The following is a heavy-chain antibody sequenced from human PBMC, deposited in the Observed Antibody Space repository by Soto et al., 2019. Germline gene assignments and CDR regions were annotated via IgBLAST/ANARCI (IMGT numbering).Heavy chain of an antibody. CDR2: IYYSGST. Sequence: QLQLQESGPGLVKPSETLSLTCTVSGGSISSSSYYWGWIRQPPGKGLEWIGSIYYSGSTYYNPSLKSRVTISVDTSKNQCSLKLSSVTAADTAVYYCARERSVLWFGEADYGMDVWGQGTTVTVSS. V-gene: IGHV4-39*02. D-gene: IGHD3-10*01. CDR1: GGSISSSSYY. CDR3: ARERSVLWFGEADYGMDV. J-gene: IGHJ6*02.